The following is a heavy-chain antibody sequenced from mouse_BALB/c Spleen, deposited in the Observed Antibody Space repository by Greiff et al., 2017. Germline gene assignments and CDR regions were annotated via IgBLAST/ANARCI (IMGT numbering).Heavy chain of an antibody. J-gene: IGHJ2*01. CDR2: ISYSGST. D-gene: IGHD1-1*01. CDR3: AREYYGYFDY. CDR1: GYSITSDYA. V-gene: IGHV3-2*02. Sequence: VQLKQSGPGLVKPSQSLSLTCTVTGYSITSDYAWNWIRQFPGNKLEWMGYISYSGSTSYNPSLKSRISITRDTSKNQFFLQLNSVTTEDTATYYCAREYYGYFDYWGQGTTLTVSS.